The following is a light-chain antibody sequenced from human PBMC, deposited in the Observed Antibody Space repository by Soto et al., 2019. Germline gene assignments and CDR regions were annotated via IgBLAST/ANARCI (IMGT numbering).Light chain of an antibody. CDR1: SSDVGGYNY. CDR3: QSYDSNLSGYV. Sequence: QSVLTQPPSASGSPGQSVAISCTGTSSDVGGYNYVSWYQQHPGKAPKLMIYEVNKRPSGVPDRFSGSKSGNTASLTVSGLQAEDEADYYCQSYDSNLSGYVFGSGTKVTVL. J-gene: IGLJ1*01. V-gene: IGLV2-8*01. CDR2: EVN.